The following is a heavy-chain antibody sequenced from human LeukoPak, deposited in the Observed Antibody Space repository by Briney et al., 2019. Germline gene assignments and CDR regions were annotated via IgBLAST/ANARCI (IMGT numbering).Heavy chain of an antibody. J-gene: IGHJ4*02. CDR2: IYSGGST. CDR3: VRSRPGVSYGDLLFDY. CDR1: GFTVSSNY. D-gene: IGHD4-17*01. V-gene: IGHV3-66*02. Sequence: GGSLRLSCAASGFTVSSNYMSWVCQAPGKGLEWVSVIYSGGSTYYADSVKGRFTISRDNSKNTLYLQMNSLRAEDTAVYYCVRSRPGVSYGDLLFDYWGQGTLVTVSS.